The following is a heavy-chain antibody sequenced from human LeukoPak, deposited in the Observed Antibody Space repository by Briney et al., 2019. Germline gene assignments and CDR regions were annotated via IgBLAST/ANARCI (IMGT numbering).Heavy chain of an antibody. Sequence: SETLSLTCAVSGGSISSSHWWSWVRQPPGKGLEWIGEIHQTGSTNYNPSLRSRGSISLDKAKNQFTLNLNSVTAADTAVYYCAPQWELLAHFDYWGQGTLVTVSS. J-gene: IGHJ4*02. CDR1: GGSISSSHW. CDR3: APQWELLAHFDY. V-gene: IGHV4-4*02. CDR2: IHQTGST. D-gene: IGHD1-26*01.